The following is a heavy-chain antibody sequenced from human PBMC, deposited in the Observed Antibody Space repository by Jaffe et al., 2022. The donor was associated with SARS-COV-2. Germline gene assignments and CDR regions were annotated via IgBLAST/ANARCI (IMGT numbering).Heavy chain of an antibody. Sequence: QLQLQESGPGLVKPSETLSLTCTVSGGSISSSSYYWGWIRQPPGKGLEWIGSIYYSGSTYYNPSLKSRVTISVDTSKNQFSLKLSSVTAADTAVYYCASPGLVIIYDAFDIWGQGTMVTVSS. J-gene: IGHJ3*02. V-gene: IGHV4-39*01. CDR2: IYYSGST. CDR1: GGSISSSSYY. CDR3: ASPGLVIIYDAFDI. D-gene: IGHD3-9*01.